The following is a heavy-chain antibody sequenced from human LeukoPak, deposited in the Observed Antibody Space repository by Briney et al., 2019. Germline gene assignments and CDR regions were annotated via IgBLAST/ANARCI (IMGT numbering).Heavy chain of an antibody. CDR3: ASYCSGTSCSNFDY. D-gene: IGHD2-15*01. J-gene: IGHJ4*02. CDR1: GYSFSSYW. CDR2: IDPSDSYT. Sequence: GESLKISCKGSGYSFSSYWISWVRQMPGKGLEWTGRIDPSDSYTNYSPSFQGHVTISADKSISTAYLQWSSLKASDTAMYYCASYCSGTSCSNFDYWGQGTLVTVSS. V-gene: IGHV5-10-1*01.